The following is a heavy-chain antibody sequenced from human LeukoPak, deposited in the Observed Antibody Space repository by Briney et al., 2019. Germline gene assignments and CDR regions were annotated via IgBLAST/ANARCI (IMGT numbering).Heavy chain of an antibody. J-gene: IGHJ4*02. CDR2: IYYSGST. CDR3: ARRGGGRYCSSTSCYVY. CDR1: GGSISSSSYY. V-gene: IGHV4-39*07. Sequence: SETLSLTCTVSGGSISSSSYYWGWIRQPPGKGLEWIGSIYYSGSTYYNPSLESRVTISVDTSKNQFSLKLSSVTAADTAVYYCARRGGGRYCSSTSCYVYWGQGTLVTVSS. D-gene: IGHD2-2*01.